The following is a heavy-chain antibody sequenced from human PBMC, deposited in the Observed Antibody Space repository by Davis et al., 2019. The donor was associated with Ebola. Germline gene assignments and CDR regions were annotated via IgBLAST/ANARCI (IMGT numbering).Heavy chain of an antibody. J-gene: IGHJ4*02. D-gene: IGHD2-2*01. Sequence: ASVKVSCKASGYTFTSYYMHWVRQAPGQGLEWMGIINPSGGSTSYAQKFQGRVTMTRDTSTSTVYMELSSLRSEDTAVYYCARDQFYCSSTSCYFRGAFDYWGQGTLVTVSS. CDR1: GYTFTSYY. CDR3: ARDQFYCSSTSCYFRGAFDY. V-gene: IGHV1-46*01. CDR2: INPSGGST.